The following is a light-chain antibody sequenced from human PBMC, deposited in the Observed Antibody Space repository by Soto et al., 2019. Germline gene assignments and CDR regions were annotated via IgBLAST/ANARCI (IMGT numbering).Light chain of an antibody. CDR1: QSVSSY. Sequence: PGERATLSCRASQSVSSYLAWYQQKPGQAPRLLIYDASNRATGIPARFSGSGSGTDFTLTISSLEPEDFAVYYCQQRSNWPGTFGQGTKVEIK. V-gene: IGKV3-11*01. CDR3: QQRSNWPGT. J-gene: IGKJ1*01. CDR2: DAS.